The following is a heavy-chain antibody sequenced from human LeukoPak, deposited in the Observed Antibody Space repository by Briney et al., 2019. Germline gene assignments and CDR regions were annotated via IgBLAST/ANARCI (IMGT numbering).Heavy chain of an antibody. Sequence: GGSLRLSCAASGFTVITNDMTWVRQAPGKGLEWVSVLYSDGNTKYADSVQGRFTISRDNSKNTLYLQMNSLRAEDTAVYYCANHLKLSSSSSIFDYWGQGTLVTVSS. D-gene: IGHD6-6*01. CDR1: GFTVITND. V-gene: IGHV3-53*01. J-gene: IGHJ4*02. CDR2: LYSDGNT. CDR3: ANHLKLSSSSSIFDY.